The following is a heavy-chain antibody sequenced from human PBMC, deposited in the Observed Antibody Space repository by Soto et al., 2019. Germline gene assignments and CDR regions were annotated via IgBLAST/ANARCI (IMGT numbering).Heavy chain of an antibody. V-gene: IGHV1-69*01. D-gene: IGHD6-13*01. J-gene: IGHJ4*02. Sequence: QVQLVQSGAEVKKPGSSVKVSCKASGGTFSSYAIRWVRQAPGHGLEWMGGIIPIFGTANYAQKCQGRVTITVDECTSTAYMALSSLSSEDTALYYCARSYSSSPSYYWGQGSLVTVSS. CDR1: GGTFSSYA. CDR3: ARSYSSSPSYY. CDR2: IIPIFGTA.